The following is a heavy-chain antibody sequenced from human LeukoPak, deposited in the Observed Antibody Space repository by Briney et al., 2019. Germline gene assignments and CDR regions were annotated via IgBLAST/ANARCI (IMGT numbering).Heavy chain of an antibody. Sequence: GGSLRLSCAASGLTFSSYWMHWVRQAPGKGLVWVSRVSSDGSITDYTDSVKGRFTISRDNAKNTLYLQMNSLRAEDTAMYYCVRAVGGNDGRTFGYWAQGTLVTVSS. V-gene: IGHV3-74*01. J-gene: IGHJ4*02. D-gene: IGHD3-3*01. CDR2: VSSDGSIT. CDR1: GLTFSSYW. CDR3: VRAVGGNDGRTFGY.